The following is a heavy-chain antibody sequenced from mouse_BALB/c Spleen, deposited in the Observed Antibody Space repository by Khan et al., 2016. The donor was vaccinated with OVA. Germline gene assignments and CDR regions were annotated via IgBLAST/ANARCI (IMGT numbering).Heavy chain of an antibody. Sequence: EVELVESGGGLVQPGGSRKLSCAASGFTFSSFGMHWFRQAPETGLELVAYISSGSSTIYYADTVKGRFTISRDNPKNTLFLQMTSLRFEDTAMYYCVRDYYGSSYMTYWGQGTLVTVSA. CDR1: GFTFSSFG. J-gene: IGHJ3*01. CDR3: VRDYYGSSYMTY. CDR2: ISSGSSTI. V-gene: IGHV5-17*02. D-gene: IGHD1-1*01.